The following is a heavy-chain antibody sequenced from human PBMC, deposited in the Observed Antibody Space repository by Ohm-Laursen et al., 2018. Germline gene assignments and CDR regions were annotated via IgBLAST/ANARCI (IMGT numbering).Heavy chain of an antibody. Sequence: ASVKVSCKASRYRFTAYNMHWVRQAPGQGLEWMGWINPDSGGTNYAQKFQGRVTMTRDTPVTTAYMYLSSLTSDDTAVYYCAAPLGPTDYYGMDVWGQGTTVTVSS. J-gene: IGHJ6*02. CDR2: INPDSGGT. CDR1: RYRFTAYN. V-gene: IGHV1-2*02. CDR3: AAPLGPTDYYGMDV. D-gene: IGHD3-16*01.